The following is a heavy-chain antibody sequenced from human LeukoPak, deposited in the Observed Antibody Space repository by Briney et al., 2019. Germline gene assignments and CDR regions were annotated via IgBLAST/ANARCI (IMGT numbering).Heavy chain of an antibody. CDR2: IYYSGNT. D-gene: IGHD6-6*01. CDR3: ARSDSSSSLVLGSYYGMDV. CDR1: GGSISSSNYY. Sequence: SETLSLTCTVSGGSISSSNYYWGWIRQPPGKGLEWIGSIYYSGNTYYNPSLKSRVTISVDTSKNQFSLQLTSVTAADTAVYYCARSDSSSSLVLGSYYGMDVWGQGTTVTVSS. J-gene: IGHJ6*02. V-gene: IGHV4-39*01.